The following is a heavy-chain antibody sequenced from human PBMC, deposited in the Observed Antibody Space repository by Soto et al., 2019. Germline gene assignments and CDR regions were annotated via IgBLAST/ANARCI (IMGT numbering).Heavy chain of an antibody. CDR1: GYSFTSYW. D-gene: IGHD3-22*01. J-gene: IGHJ4*02. V-gene: IGHV5-51*01. CDR2: IYPGDSDT. Sequence: GESLKISCKGSGYSFTSYWIGWVRQMPGKGLEWMGIIYPGDSDTRYSPSFQRQVTISADRSISTAYLQWSSLKASDTAMYYCATHYYDSSGYYYLHYWGQGTLVTVSS. CDR3: ATHYYDSSGYYYLHY.